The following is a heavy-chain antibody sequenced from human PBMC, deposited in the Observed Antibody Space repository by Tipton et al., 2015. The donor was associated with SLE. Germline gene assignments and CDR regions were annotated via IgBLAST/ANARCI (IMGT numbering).Heavy chain of an antibody. V-gene: IGHV4-39*07. Sequence: TLSLTCTVSGGSISSSSYYWGWIRQPPGKGLEWIGSIYHSGSTYYNPSLKSRVTISVDTSKNQFSLKLSSVTAADTAVYYCATSTVTNAFDIWGQGTMVTVSS. J-gene: IGHJ3*02. CDR1: GGSISSSSYY. CDR3: ATSTVTNAFDI. CDR2: IYHSGST. D-gene: IGHD4-17*01.